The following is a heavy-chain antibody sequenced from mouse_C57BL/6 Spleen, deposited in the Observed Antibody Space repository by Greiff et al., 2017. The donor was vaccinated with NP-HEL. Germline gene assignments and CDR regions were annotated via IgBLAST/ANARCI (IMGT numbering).Heavy chain of an antibody. Sequence: QVQLKESGAELVKPGASVKISCKASGYAFSSYWMNWVKQRPGKGLEWIGQIYPGDGDTNYNGKFKGKATLTADKSSSTAYMQLSSLTSEDSAVYFCARRTAQALFAYWGQGTLVTVSA. J-gene: IGHJ3*01. V-gene: IGHV1-80*01. CDR1: GYAFSSYW. CDR3: ARRTAQALFAY. D-gene: IGHD3-2*02. CDR2: IYPGDGDT.